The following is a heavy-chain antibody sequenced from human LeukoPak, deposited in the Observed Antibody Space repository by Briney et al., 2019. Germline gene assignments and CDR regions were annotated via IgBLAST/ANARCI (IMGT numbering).Heavy chain of an antibody. J-gene: IGHJ6*02. Sequence: SGPTLVNPTPTLTLTCTFSGFSLSTRGVGVGWIRQPPVKALEWLALINWNDDKRYTPSLKSRLTITKDTSKNQVVLTMTNMDPVDTATYYCAHSEWDCSSTSCYYYYGMDVWGQGTTVTVSS. D-gene: IGHD2-2*01. CDR3: AHSEWDCSSTSCYYYYGMDV. CDR2: INWNDDK. V-gene: IGHV2-5*01. CDR1: GFSLSTRGVG.